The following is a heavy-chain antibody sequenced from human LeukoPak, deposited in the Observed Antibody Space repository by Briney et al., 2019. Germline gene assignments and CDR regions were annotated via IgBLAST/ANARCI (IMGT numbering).Heavy chain of an antibody. D-gene: IGHD5-12*01. CDR1: GFTFSSYA. CDR2: ISGSGGST. J-gene: IGHJ4*02. CDR3: AKVEGYSGYVVRHGFSIDY. Sequence: GGSLRLSCAASGFTFSSYAMSWVRQAPGKGLEWVSAISGSGGSTYYADSVKGRFTISRDNSKNTLYLQMNSLRAEDTAVYYYAKVEGYSGYVVRHGFSIDYWGQGTLVTVSS. V-gene: IGHV3-23*01.